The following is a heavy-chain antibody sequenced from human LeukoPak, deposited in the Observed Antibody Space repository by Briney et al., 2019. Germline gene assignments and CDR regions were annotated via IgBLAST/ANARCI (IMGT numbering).Heavy chain of an antibody. CDR1: GFMFSRFG. V-gene: IGHV3-23*01. D-gene: IGHD3-16*01. Sequence: GGSVRLSCVGSGFMFSRFGLIWVRQAPGKGLEWVSGIHGNGETTYYGDSVKGRFTISRDNSKSTLYLQMNSLRVEDTAEYFCGRDPNGDYVVAFEFWGQGTKVAVSS. CDR2: IHGNGETT. J-gene: IGHJ3*01. CDR3: GRDPNGDYVVAFEF.